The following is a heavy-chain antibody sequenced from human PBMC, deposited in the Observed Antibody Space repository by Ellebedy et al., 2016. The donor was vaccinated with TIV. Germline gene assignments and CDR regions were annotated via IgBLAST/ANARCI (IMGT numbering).Heavy chain of an antibody. V-gene: IGHV3-30*18. CDR1: GFTFSSYG. CDR2: ISYDGSNK. J-gene: IGHJ4*02. CDR3: AKDHLIVVVTANPDY. Sequence: GESLKISXAASGFTFSSYGMHWVRQAPGKGLEWVAVISYDGSNKYYADSVKGRFTISRDNSKNTLYLQMNSLRAEDTAVYYCAKDHLIVVVTANPDYWGQGTLVTVSS. D-gene: IGHD2-21*02.